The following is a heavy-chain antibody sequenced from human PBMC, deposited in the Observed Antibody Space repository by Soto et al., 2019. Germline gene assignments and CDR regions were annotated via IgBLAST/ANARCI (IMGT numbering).Heavy chain of an antibody. CDR3: ARSSGGNFGIIIEGTNWFAP. CDR1: GGTFSSYA. D-gene: IGHD1-26*01. CDR2: IIPIFGTA. J-gene: IGHJ5*02. Sequence: SVKVSCKASGGTFSSYAISWVRQAPGQGLEWMGGIIPIFGTANYAQKFQGRVTITADESTSTAYMELSSLRSEDTAVYYCARSSGGNFGIIIEGTNWFAPWGQGTLVTVSS. V-gene: IGHV1-69*13.